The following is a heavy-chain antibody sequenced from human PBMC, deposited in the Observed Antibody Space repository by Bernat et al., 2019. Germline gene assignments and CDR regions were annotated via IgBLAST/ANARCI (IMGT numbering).Heavy chain of an antibody. CDR1: GLTFSRYA. D-gene: IGHD5-18*01. CDR3: AREEDTAMVRSGMDV. CDR2: ISGSGGST. V-gene: IGHV3-23*01. Sequence: EVQLLESGGGLVQPGGSLRLSCVASGLTFSRYAMNWVRQAPGKGLEWVSTISGSGGSTYYADSVKGRFTISRDNSKNTLYLQMNSLRAEDTAVYYCAREEDTAMVRSGMDVWGQGTTVTVSS. J-gene: IGHJ6*02.